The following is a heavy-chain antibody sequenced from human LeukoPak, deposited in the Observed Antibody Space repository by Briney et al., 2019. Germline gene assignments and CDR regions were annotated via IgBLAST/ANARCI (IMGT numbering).Heavy chain of an antibody. CDR1: GFTFSDYA. CDR3: AKAPGHTTPLPGASTRAYYLDS. CDR2: IRNDGSNK. Sequence: GGSLRLSCAASGFTFSDYAMHWVRQAPGKGLEWVAFIRNDGSNKYYADSVKGRFTISRDNSKNTLYLQMNSLRAEDTAVYYCAKAPGHTTPLPGASTRAYYLDSWGQGTLVTVSS. J-gene: IGHJ4*02. D-gene: IGHD1-1*01. V-gene: IGHV3-30*02.